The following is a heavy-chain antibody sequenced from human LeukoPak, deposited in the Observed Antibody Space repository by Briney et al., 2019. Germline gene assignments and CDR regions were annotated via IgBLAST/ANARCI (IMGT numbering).Heavy chain of an antibody. J-gene: IGHJ4*02. CDR1: GGSISSYY. CDR2: IYYSGNT. Sequence: SETLSLTCTISGGSISSYYWSWIRQPPGKGLKWVGYIYYSGNTNYSPSLKSRATISIDTSKKEFSLKLTSVTAADTAVYYCARSTVSVAGLLDYWGQGTLVTVSS. CDR3: ARSTVSVAGLLDY. D-gene: IGHD6-19*01. V-gene: IGHV4-59*01.